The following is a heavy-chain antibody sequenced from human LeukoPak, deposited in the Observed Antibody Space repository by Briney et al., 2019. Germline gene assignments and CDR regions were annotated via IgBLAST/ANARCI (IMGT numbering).Heavy chain of an antibody. CDR3: ARDIVSYYYDSSGYSKGLFDY. J-gene: IGHJ4*02. CDR1: GYTFTSYD. D-gene: IGHD3-22*01. Sequence: GASVKVSCKASGYTFTSYDINWVRQATGQGLEWMGWMNPNSGNTGYAQKFQGRVTMTTDTSTSTAYMELRSLRSDDTAVYYCARDIVSYYYDSSGYSKGLFDYWGQGTLVTVSS. V-gene: IGHV1-8*01. CDR2: MNPNSGNT.